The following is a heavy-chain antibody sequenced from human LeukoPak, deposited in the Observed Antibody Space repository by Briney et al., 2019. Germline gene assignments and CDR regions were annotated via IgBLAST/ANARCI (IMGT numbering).Heavy chain of an antibody. CDR3: AKDGNYYGLPDFDS. V-gene: IGHV3-23*01. Sequence: GGSLRLSCAASGFTFSSYAMSWVRQAPGKGLEWVSAISGSGGSSYYADSVKGRFTISRDNSRNTLYLQMNSLRAEDTAVYYCAKDGNYYGLPDFDSGGQGTLVTVSS. CDR1: GFTFSSYA. CDR2: ISGSGGSS. J-gene: IGHJ4*02. D-gene: IGHD3-10*01.